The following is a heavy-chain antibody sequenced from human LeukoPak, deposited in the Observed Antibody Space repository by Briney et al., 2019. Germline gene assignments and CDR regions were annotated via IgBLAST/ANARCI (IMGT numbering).Heavy chain of an antibody. D-gene: IGHD1-26*01. J-gene: IGHJ4*02. CDR2: IKPDGSLI. CDR1: GFTFSSYW. V-gene: IGHV3-7*01. CDR3: AKWELYSGFYYIDY. Sequence: GGSLRLSCAASGFTFSSYWMTWVRQGPGKGLEWVANIKPDGSLIYYVDSVKGRFTISRDNAKNSLYLQMDSLRAEDTAVYYCAKWELYSGFYYIDYWGQGTLATVSS.